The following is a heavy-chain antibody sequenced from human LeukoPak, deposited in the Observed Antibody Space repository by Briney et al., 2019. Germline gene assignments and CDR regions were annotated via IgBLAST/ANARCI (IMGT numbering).Heavy chain of an antibody. CDR1: GYTLTELS. D-gene: IGHD3-10*01. J-gene: IGHJ5*02. CDR2: FDPEGGET. CDR3: ATTEWDYYGSGSYYNWFDP. V-gene: IGHV1-24*01. Sequence: ASVKVSCKVSGYTLTELSMHWVRQAPGKGLEWMGGFDPEGGETIYAQKFQGRVTMTEDTSTDTAYMELSSLRSEDTAVYYCATTEWDYYGSGSYYNWFDPWGQGTLVTVSS.